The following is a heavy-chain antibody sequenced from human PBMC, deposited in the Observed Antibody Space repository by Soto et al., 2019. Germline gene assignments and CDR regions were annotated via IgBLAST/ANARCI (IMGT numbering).Heavy chain of an antibody. Sequence: GGSLRLSCAASGFTFSSYGMHWVRQAPGKGLEWVAVIWYDGSNKYYADSVKGRFTISRDNSKNTLYLQMNSLRAEDTAVYYCARDMVVAATRNWFYYYGMDVWGQETTVTVSS. J-gene: IGHJ6*02. D-gene: IGHD2-15*01. V-gene: IGHV3-33*01. CDR3: ARDMVVAATRNWFYYYGMDV. CDR1: GFTFSSYG. CDR2: IWYDGSNK.